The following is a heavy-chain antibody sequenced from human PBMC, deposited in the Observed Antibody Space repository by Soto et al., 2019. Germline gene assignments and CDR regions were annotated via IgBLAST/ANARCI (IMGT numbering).Heavy chain of an antibody. D-gene: IGHD3-10*01. CDR1: GGSISSGDYY. CDR3: ARDRGSTLKNYNTDV. Sequence: TLSLTCTFSGGSISSGDYYVIWIRQPPGKGLEWIGYIYYSGSTFYSPSLKSRVIISVDTSKNQFSLKLSSVTAADTAVYYCARDRGSTLKNYNTDVWDQGTTVTGS. J-gene: IGHJ6*02. V-gene: IGHV4-30-4*01. CDR2: IYYSGST.